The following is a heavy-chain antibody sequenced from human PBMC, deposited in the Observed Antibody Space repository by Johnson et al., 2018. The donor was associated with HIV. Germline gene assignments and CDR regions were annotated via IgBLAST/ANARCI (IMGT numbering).Heavy chain of an antibody. D-gene: IGHD3-22*01. CDR2: ISYDGSNK. J-gene: IGHJ3*02. Sequence: QVQLVESGGGVVQPGRSLRLSCAASGFTFSNYAMHWVRQAPGKGLEWVAVISYDGSNKYYADSVKGRFTISRENSKNTLYLQMNSLRAEDTAVYYCARDVYYYDSSEEGAFDIWGQGTMVTVSS. V-gene: IGHV3-30*04. CDR1: GFTFSNYA. CDR3: ARDVYYYDSSEEGAFDI.